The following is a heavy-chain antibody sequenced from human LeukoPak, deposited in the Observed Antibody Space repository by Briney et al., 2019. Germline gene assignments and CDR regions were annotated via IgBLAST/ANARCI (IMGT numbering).Heavy chain of an antibody. CDR1: GFTVSSNY. J-gene: IGHJ6*04. CDR2: IYSGGST. Sequence: PGGSLRLSCAASGFTVSSNYVSWVRQAPGKGLEWVSVIYSGGSTYYADSVKGRFTISRDNSKNMLYLQMNSLRAEDTAVYYCARDRTYSSSWYSGVDVWGKGTTVTISS. V-gene: IGHV3-66*01. D-gene: IGHD6-13*01. CDR3: ARDRTYSSSWYSGVDV.